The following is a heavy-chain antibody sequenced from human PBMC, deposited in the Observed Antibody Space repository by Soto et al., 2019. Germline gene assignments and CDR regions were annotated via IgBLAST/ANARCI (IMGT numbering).Heavy chain of an antibody. CDR3: AAISSGYYRVFDY. D-gene: IGHD3-22*01. J-gene: IGHJ4*02. V-gene: IGHV1-58*01. CDR1: GATFTSST. CDR2: ILVGSGQT. Sequence: SVKVSCKASGATFTSSTVNWVRQARGQPPEWIGWILVGSGQTNSAQKFQGRVAITWDMSTYTAYLELNSLRSDDSAVYYCAAISSGYYRVFDYWGQGTPVTVSS.